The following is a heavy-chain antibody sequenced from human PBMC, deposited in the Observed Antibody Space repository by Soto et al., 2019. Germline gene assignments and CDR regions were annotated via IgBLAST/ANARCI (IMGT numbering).Heavy chain of an antibody. CDR3: ARERGYSYGPSGDFDS. CDR1: GGSISSTNW. D-gene: IGHD5-18*01. CDR2: IYPSGST. J-gene: IGHJ4*02. Sequence: QVQLQESGPGLVKPSGTLSLTCAVSGGSISSTNWWSWVRQPPGKGLEWIGEIYPSGSTSYNPSLKIRVSMSVDNSKNQFALKLNSVTAADTALYYCARERGYSYGPSGDFDSWGQGTLVTLSS. V-gene: IGHV4-4*02.